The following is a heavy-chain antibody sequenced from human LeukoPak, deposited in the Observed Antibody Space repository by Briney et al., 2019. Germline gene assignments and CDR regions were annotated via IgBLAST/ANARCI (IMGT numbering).Heavy chain of an antibody. J-gene: IGHJ5*02. D-gene: IGHD2-15*01. CDR2: IYYSGST. Sequence: SETLSLTCTVSGGSISSSSYYWGWIRQPPGKGLEWIGSIYYSGSTYYNPSLKSRVTISVDTSKNQFSLKLSSVTAADTAVYYCARRIVVVVAARSGWFDPWGQGTLVTVSS. CDR3: ARRIVVVVAARSGWFDP. CDR1: GGSISSSSYY. V-gene: IGHV4-39*01.